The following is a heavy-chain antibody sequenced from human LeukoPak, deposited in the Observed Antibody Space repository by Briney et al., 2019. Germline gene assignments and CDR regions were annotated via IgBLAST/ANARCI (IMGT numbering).Heavy chain of an antibody. CDR3: AKELNWGAFDI. J-gene: IGHJ3*02. Sequence: PGGSLRLSCAASGFTFSSYEMNWVRQAPGKGLVWVSRINSDGSSTSYADSVKGRFTISRDNSKNTLYLQMNSLRAEDTAVYYCAKELNWGAFDIWGQGTMVTVSS. CDR1: GFTFSSYE. CDR2: INSDGSST. V-gene: IGHV3-74*01. D-gene: IGHD7-27*01.